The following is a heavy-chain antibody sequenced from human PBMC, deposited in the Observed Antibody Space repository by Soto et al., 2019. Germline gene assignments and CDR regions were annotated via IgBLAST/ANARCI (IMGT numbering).Heavy chain of an antibody. CDR1: GGSFSGYY. J-gene: IGHJ4*02. CDR3: ARGSITGGLDY. D-gene: IGHD1-20*01. V-gene: IGHV4-34*01. CDR2: INHSGST. Sequence: SETLSLTCAVYGGSFSGYYWSWIRQPPGKGLEWIGEINHSGSTNYNPSLKSRVTISVDTSKNQFSLKLSSVTAADTAVYYCARGSITGGLDYWGQGTLVT.